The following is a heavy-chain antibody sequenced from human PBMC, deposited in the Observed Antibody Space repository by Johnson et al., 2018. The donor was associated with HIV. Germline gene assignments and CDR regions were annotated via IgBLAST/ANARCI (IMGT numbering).Heavy chain of an antibody. CDR3: AKDLRTTGAFDI. J-gene: IGHJ3*02. Sequence: VQLVESGGGVVQPGRSLRLSCAASGFTFSSYGMHWVRQAPGKGLEWVAVISYAGSNKYYADSVKGRFTISRDNSKNTLYLQMNSLRAEDTAVYYCAKDLRTTGAFDIWGQGTMVTVSS. V-gene: IGHV3-30*18. CDR1: GFTFSSYG. CDR2: ISYAGSNK. D-gene: IGHD1-1*01.